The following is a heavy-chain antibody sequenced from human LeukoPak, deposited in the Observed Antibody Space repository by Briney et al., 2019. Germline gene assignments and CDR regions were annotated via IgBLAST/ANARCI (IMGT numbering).Heavy chain of an antibody. CDR3: ARALADRGTNWFDP. V-gene: IGHV1-18*01. J-gene: IGHJ5*02. CDR1: GYTFTSYG. CDR2: ISAYNGNT. Sequence: ASVKVPCKASGYTFTSYGISWVRQAPGQGLEWMGWISAYNGNTNYAQKLQGRVTMTTDTSTSTAYMELRSLRSDDTAVYYCARALADRGTNWFDPWGQGTLVTVSS. D-gene: IGHD3-22*01.